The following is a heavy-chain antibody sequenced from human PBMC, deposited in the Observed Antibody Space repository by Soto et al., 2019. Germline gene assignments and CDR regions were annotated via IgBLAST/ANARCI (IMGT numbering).Heavy chain of an antibody. V-gene: IGHV1-18*01. Sequence: QVQLVQSGAEVKKPGASVKVSCKASGYIFTRYGFSWVRQAPGQGLEWMGWISAYNGDTNYVQEFQGRINMTTDTSTTTAYMELRSLRPDDTAVYYCARGDDILTEYYRGADYWGQGTLVTVSS. CDR2: ISAYNGDT. D-gene: IGHD3-9*01. J-gene: IGHJ4*02. CDR3: ARGDDILTEYYRGADY. CDR1: GYIFTRYG.